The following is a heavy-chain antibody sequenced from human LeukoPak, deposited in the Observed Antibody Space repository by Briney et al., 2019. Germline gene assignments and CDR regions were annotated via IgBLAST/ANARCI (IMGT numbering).Heavy chain of an antibody. V-gene: IGHV3-43*01. CDR2: ISWDGGST. CDR3: AFSGWGDAFNI. D-gene: IGHD6-19*01. J-gene: IGHJ3*02. Sequence: GGSLRLSCAASGFTFDDYTMHWVRQAPGKGLEWVSLISWDGGSTYYADSVKGRFTISRDNSKNSLYLQMNSLRTEDTALYYCAFSGWGDAFNIWGQGTMVTVSS. CDR1: GFTFDDYT.